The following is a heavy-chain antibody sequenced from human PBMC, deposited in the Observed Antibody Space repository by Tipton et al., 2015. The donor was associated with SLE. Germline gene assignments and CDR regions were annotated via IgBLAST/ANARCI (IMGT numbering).Heavy chain of an antibody. CDR1: GASISSSSYY. Sequence: PGLVKPSENLSLTCSVSGASISSSSYYWVWIRQPPGKALEWIGSIYYSGNTYYNPSLKSRVTISVDTSKNQFSLNLSSVTAADTTIYYCARLSVVGTTTEAFDIWGQGTMVTVSS. D-gene: IGHD1-26*01. CDR2: IYYSGNT. CDR3: ARLSVVGTTTEAFDI. V-gene: IGHV4-39*01. J-gene: IGHJ3*02.